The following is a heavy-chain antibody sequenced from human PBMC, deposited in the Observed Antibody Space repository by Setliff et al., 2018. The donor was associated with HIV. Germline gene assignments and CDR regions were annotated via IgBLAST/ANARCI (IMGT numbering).Heavy chain of an antibody. V-gene: IGHV4-34*01. CDR1: GGSFSSYY. CDR2: INHSGTT. D-gene: IGHD2-8*02. J-gene: IGHJ1*01. CDR3: ARGRITGLYPGGEYFQH. Sequence: SSETLSLTCAVYGGSFSSYYWNWIRQPPGKGLEWIGEINHSGTTNYNSSLKSRVTISEDSSKNQFSLRLTSVTAADTAVYYCARGRITGLYPGGEYFQHWGQGTVVTV.